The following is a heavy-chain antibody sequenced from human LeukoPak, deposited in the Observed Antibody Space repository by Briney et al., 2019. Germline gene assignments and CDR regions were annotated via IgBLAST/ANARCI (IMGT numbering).Heavy chain of an antibody. CDR1: GGSISSCY. J-gene: IGHJ4*02. CDR2: IYYSGST. V-gene: IGHV4-59*08. D-gene: IGHD3-22*01. CDR3: ARHEYVSSGYYDY. Sequence: SETLSLTCTVSGGSISSCYWSWIRQPPGKGLEWIGYIYYSGSTNYNPSLKSRVTISVDTSKNQFSLKLCSVTAADTAVYYCARHEYVSSGYYDYWGQGTLVTVSS.